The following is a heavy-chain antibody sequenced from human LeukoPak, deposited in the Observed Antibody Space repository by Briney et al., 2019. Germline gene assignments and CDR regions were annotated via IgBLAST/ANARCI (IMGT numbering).Heavy chain of an antibody. Sequence: PGGSLRHSCAASGFTFSSNYMSWVRQAPGKGLEWVSVIYSGGDTYYADSVKGRFTISRDNSKNTLYLQMNTLRAEDTAVYYCARASGYSGYDPFDYWGQGTLVTVSS. CDR2: IYSGGDT. CDR3: ARASGYSGYDPFDY. CDR1: GFTFSSNY. D-gene: IGHD5-12*01. V-gene: IGHV3-53*01. J-gene: IGHJ4*02.